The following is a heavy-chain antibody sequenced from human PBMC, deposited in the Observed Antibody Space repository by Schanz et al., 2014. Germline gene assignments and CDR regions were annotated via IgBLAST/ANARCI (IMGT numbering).Heavy chain of an antibody. V-gene: IGHV3-30*12. CDR2: ISYDGNNQ. D-gene: IGHD3-3*01. CDR3: ARPIYDLWSGSFDY. J-gene: IGHJ4*02. Sequence: QVQLVESGGGLVQPGRSLRLSCAASGFTFSRSGMHWVRQAPGKGLEWVAFISYDGNNQYYADSVKGRFTISRDNSKNTLYLQMNSLRAEDTAVYYCARPIYDLWSGSFDYWGQGTLVTVSS. CDR1: GFTFSRSG.